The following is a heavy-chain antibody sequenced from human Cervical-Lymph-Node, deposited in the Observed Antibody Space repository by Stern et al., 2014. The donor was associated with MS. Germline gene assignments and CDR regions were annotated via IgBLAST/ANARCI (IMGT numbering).Heavy chain of an antibody. CDR2: IWYDGSNR. V-gene: IGHV3-33*01. D-gene: IGHD4-23*01. J-gene: IGHJ1*01. CDR3: AREGGNTAEYFQH. Sequence: AQLVESGGGVVQPGRPLRLSCAASGFTFSSSGMHWVRQAPGKGLEGLAIIWYDGSNRYYADSVKGRFTISTDKSKNTLYLQMNSLRAEDTAVYYCAREGGNTAEYFQHSGQGTLVTVSS. CDR1: GFTFSSSG.